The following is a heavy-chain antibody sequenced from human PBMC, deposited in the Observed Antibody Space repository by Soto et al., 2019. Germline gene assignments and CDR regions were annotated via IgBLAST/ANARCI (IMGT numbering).Heavy chain of an antibody. V-gene: IGHV3-11*06. CDR2: ISSSSGYT. CDR1: GFTFSDYY. J-gene: IGHJ4*02. D-gene: IGHD4-17*01. Sequence: GGSLRLSCAASGFTFSDYYMSWIRQAPGKGLEWVSYISSSSGYTNYADSVKGRFTISRDNAKNSLYRQMNSLRAEDTAVYYWAKEYGRLDYWGQGTLVTVSS. CDR3: AKEYGRLDY.